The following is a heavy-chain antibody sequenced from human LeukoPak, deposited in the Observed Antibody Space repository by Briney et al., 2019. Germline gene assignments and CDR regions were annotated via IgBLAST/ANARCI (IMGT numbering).Heavy chain of an antibody. Sequence: PGRSLRLSCAASGFTFDDYAMHWVRQAPGKGLEWVSTISWNSGTIDYADSVKGRFTISRDSAKNSLYLQMSSLRPEDTALYYCAKDRNYRDLDSLDIWGQGTMVTVSS. V-gene: IGHV3-9*01. CDR2: ISWNSGTI. J-gene: IGHJ3*02. CDR1: GFTFDDYA. D-gene: IGHD5-24*01. CDR3: AKDRNYRDLDSLDI.